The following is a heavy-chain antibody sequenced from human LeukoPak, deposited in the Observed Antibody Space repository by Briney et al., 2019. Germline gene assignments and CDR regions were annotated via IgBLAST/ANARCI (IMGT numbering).Heavy chain of an antibody. CDR3: AVRRELLGWFDP. CDR1: GYTLTELS. V-gene: IGHV1-24*01. CDR2: FDPEDGET. J-gene: IGHJ5*02. Sequence: ASVKVSCKVSGYTLTELSMHWVRQAPGKGLEWMGGFDPEDGETIYAQKFQGRVTMTEDTSTDTAYMELSSLRSEDTAVYYCAVRRELLGWFDPWGQGTLVTVSS. D-gene: IGHD1-26*01.